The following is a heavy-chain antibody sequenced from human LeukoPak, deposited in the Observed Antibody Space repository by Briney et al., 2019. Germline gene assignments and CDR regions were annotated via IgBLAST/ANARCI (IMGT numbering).Heavy chain of an antibody. CDR1: GLTFTNAW. V-gene: IGHV3-15*01. J-gene: IGHJ4*02. Sequence: GGSLRLSCAASGLTFTNAWMTWVRQAPGKGLEWVGRIKSKTDGGTTDYAARVKGRFTISRDASKNALYLQMNRLKIQDTAVFYCTTSLTSGAYIDYWGQGTLVTVSS. D-gene: IGHD2-15*01. CDR2: IKSKTDGGTT. CDR3: TTSLTSGAYIDY.